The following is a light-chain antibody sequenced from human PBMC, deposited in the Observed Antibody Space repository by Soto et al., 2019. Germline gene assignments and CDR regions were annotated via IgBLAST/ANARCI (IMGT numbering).Light chain of an antibody. CDR2: EDN. Sequence: LTQPASVSGSPGQSITISCTGSSGSIASNYVQWYQQRPGSAPTTVIYEDNQRPSGVPDRFSGSIDISSNSASLTISGLKTEDEADYYCQSYDSTNWVFGGGTKLTVL. J-gene: IGLJ3*02. CDR3: QSYDSTNWV. V-gene: IGLV6-57*02. CDR1: SGSIASNY.